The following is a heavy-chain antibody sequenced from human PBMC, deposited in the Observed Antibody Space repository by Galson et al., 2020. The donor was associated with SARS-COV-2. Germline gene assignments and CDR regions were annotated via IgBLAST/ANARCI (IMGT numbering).Heavy chain of an antibody. Sequence: HGGSLRLSCAASGFTFSSYGMHWVRQAPGKGLEWVAVISYDGSNKYYADSVKGRFTISRDNSKNTLYLQMNSLRAEDTAVYYCAKEDYYDSSGPLDYWGQGTLVTVSS. CDR3: AKEDYYDSSGPLDY. J-gene: IGHJ4*02. V-gene: IGHV3-30*18. D-gene: IGHD3-22*01. CDR1: GFTFSSYG. CDR2: ISYDGSNK.